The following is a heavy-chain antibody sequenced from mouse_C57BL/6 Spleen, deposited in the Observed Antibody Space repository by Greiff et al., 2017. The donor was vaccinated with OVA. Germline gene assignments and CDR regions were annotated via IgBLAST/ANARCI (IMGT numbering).Heavy chain of an antibody. CDR1: GFSLTSYG. D-gene: IGHD2-3*01. V-gene: IGHV2-2*01. CDR3: ARYDGYDYFDY. CDR2: IWSGGST. J-gene: IGHJ2*01. Sequence: VKLVESGPGLVQPSQSLSITCTVSGFSLTSYGVHWVRQSPGKGLEWLGVIWSGGSTDYNAAFISRLSISKDNSKSQVFFKMNSLQADDTAIYYCARYDGYDYFDYWGQGTTLTVSS.